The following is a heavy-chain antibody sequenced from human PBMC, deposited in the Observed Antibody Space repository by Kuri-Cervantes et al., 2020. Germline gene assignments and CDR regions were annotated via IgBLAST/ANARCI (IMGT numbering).Heavy chain of an antibody. CDR2: ISYDGSNK. Sequence: GGSLRLSCAASGFTFSSYAMHWVRQAPGKGLEWVAVISYDGSNKYHADSVKGRFTISRDNSKNTLYLQMNSLRAEDTAVYYCARDHRGDGYSDYWGQGTLVTVSS. CDR3: ARDHRGDGYSDY. D-gene: IGHD5-24*01. J-gene: IGHJ4*02. CDR1: GFTFSSYA. V-gene: IGHV3-30-3*01.